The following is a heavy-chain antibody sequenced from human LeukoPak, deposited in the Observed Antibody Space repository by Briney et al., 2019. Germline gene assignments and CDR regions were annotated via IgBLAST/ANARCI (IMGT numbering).Heavy chain of an antibody. CDR2: ISYDGSNK. CDR3: AKPPLGYCSGGSCPEYFQH. V-gene: IGHV3-30-3*02. J-gene: IGHJ1*01. CDR1: GFTFSSYA. Sequence: PGGSLRLSCAASGFTFSSYAMHWVRQAPGKGLEWVAVISYDGSNKYYADSVKGRFTISIDNSKNTLYLQMNSLRAEDTAVYYCAKPPLGYCSGGSCPEYFQHWGQGTLVTVSS. D-gene: IGHD2-15*01.